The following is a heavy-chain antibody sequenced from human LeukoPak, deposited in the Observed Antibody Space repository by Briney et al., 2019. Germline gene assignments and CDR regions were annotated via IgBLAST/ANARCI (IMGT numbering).Heavy chain of an antibody. D-gene: IGHD3-3*01. CDR1: GFTFSNYV. Sequence: GGSLRLSCAASGFTFSNYVMSWVRQAPGKGLEWVSAITGSGDSTYYADSVKGRFTISRDNSKNTLYLQMNSLRAEDTAVYFCAKKSLWSGPFDYWGQGTLVTVFS. J-gene: IGHJ4*02. CDR3: AKKSLWSGPFDY. V-gene: IGHV3-23*01. CDR2: ITGSGDST.